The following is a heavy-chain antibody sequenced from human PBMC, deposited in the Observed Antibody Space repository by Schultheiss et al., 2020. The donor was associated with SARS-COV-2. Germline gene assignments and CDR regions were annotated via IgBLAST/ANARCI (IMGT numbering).Heavy chain of an antibody. Sequence: GGSLRLSCAASGFTFSSYGMHWVRQAPGKGLEWVAVIWYDGSNKYYADSVKGRFTISRDNAKNSLYLQMNSLRAEDTAVYYCARGGYYLGVDYWGQGTLVTVSS. V-gene: IGHV3-33*01. CDR2: IWYDGSNK. J-gene: IGHJ4*02. CDR1: GFTFSSYG. CDR3: ARGGYYLGVDY. D-gene: IGHD3-22*01.